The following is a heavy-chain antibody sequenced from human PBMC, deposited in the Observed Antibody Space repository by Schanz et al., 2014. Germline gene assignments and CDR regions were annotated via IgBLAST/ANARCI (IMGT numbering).Heavy chain of an antibody. CDR1: GFPFRSYV. CDR3: ATENWWTVEK. V-gene: IGHV3-48*04. D-gene: IGHD2-15*01. CDR2: ISRDGTTS. Sequence: LQLVESGGGVVQPGRSLRLSCAASGFPFRSYVMHWVRQAPGKGLEWLSYISRDGTTSYYADSVKGRFTISRDNAKKSLFLQLNSLRPEDTAVYYCATENWWTVEKWGQGTLVTVSS. J-gene: IGHJ4*02.